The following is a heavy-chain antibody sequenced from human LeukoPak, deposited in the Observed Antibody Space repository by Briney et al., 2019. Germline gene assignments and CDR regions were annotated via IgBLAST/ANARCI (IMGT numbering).Heavy chain of an antibody. CDR2: INHSGST. J-gene: IGHJ4*02. D-gene: IGHD6-19*01. Sequence: SETLSHTCAVYGGSFSGYYWSWIRQPPGKGLEWIGEINHSGSTNYNPSLKSRVTISVDTSKNQLSLKLNSVTAADTAVYYCARGFRYIGFAVAVPGTPYYFDYWGQGTLVTVSS. CDR3: ARGFRYIGFAVAVPGTPYYFDY. CDR1: GGSFSGYY. V-gene: IGHV4-34*01.